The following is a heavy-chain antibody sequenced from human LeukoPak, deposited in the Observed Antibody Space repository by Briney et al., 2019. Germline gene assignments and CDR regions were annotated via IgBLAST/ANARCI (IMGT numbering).Heavy chain of an antibody. CDR1: GFTFSNYA. CDR3: ARERGWYRPFDY. D-gene: IGHD3-10*01. CDR2: ISYDGSNK. J-gene: IGHJ4*02. V-gene: IGHV3-30-3*01. Sequence: GGSLRLSCAASGFTFSNYALHWVRQAPGKGLECVAVISYDGSNKYYADSVKGRFTISRDNSKNTLYLQMNSLRAEDTAVYYCARERGWYRPFDYWGQGTQVSVSS.